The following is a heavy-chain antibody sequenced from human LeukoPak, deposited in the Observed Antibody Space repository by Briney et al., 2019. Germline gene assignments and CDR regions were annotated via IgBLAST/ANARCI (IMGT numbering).Heavy chain of an antibody. D-gene: IGHD3-22*01. CDR2: VTSSGGDT. CDR3: AKDLDRGSGYSPIHHY. V-gene: IGHV3-23*01. CDR1: GFTFSNYG. Sequence: ESGGSLRLSCAASGFTFSNYGMSWVRQAPGKGLEWVSGVTSSGGDTYYADSVKGRFTISRDNSKNTLYLQMNSLRAEDTAVYYCAKDLDRGSGYSPIHHYWGQGTLVTVSS. J-gene: IGHJ4*02.